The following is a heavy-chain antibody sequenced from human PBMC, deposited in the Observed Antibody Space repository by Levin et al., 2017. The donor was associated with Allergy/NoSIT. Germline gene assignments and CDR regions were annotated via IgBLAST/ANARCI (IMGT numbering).Heavy chain of an antibody. CDR3: ATDPRISCSGGSCYPRSIRFDY. CDR2: FDPEDGET. D-gene: IGHD2-15*01. CDR1: GYTLTELS. J-gene: IGHJ4*02. V-gene: IGHV1-24*01. Sequence: ASVKVSCKVSGYTLTELSMHWVRQAPGKGLEWMGGFDPEDGETIYAQKFQGRVTMTEDTSTDTAYMELSSLRSEDTAVYYCATDPRISCSGGSCYPRSIRFDYWGQGTLVTVSS.